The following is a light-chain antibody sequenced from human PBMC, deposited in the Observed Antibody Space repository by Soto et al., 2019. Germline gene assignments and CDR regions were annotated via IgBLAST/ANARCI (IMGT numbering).Light chain of an antibody. CDR2: DAS. V-gene: IGKV3-15*01. Sequence: EIVMTQSPGSQRVTLGGRASLSCRASQSVINNYLAWYQQKPGQAPRLLIYDASTRATGIPSRFSGSGSGTEFTLTISSLKSEDFAVYYCQQYDNWPRTFGQGTKVDIK. CDR3: QQYDNWPRT. CDR1: QSVINN. J-gene: IGKJ1*01.